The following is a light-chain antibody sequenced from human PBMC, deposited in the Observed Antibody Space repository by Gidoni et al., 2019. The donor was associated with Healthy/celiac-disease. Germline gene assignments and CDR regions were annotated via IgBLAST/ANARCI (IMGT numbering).Light chain of an antibody. CDR1: QSVLYSSNSKNY. CDR2: WAS. V-gene: IGKV4-1*01. CDR3: QQYYSTMCS. J-gene: IGKJ2*04. Sequence: DIVMTQSPDSLAVSLGERATINCKSSQSVLYSSNSKNYLAWYQQKPGQPPKLLIYWASTRESGVPDRFSGSGSGTDFTLTISSLQAEDVAVYYCQQYYSTMCSFGQGTKLEIK.